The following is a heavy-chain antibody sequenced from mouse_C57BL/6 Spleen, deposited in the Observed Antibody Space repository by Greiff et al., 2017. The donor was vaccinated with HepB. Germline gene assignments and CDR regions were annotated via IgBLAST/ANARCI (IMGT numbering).Heavy chain of an antibody. CDR1: GFTFSNYW. CDR3: TAHGKLGYWYFDV. CDR2: IRLKSDNYAT. J-gene: IGHJ1*03. V-gene: IGHV6-3*01. D-gene: IGHD2-1*01. Sequence: EVKLVESGGGLVQPGGSMKLSCVASGFTFSNYWMNWVRQSPEKGLEWVAQIRLKSDNYATHYAESVKGRFTISRDDSKSSVYLQMNNLRAEDTGIYYCTAHGKLGYWYFDVWGTGTTVTVSS.